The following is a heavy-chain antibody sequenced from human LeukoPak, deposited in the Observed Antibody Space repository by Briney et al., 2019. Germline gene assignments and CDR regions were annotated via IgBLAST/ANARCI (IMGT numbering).Heavy chain of an antibody. Sequence: GGSLRLSCIGSEFTFNKYWMNWVRQAPGKGLEWVANINQDGTDKNYVDSVKGRFTISRDNAKNSLYLQMNSLRAEDSGVYYCVRADLWLGVGAAHFDYWCQGTLVTVSS. J-gene: IGHJ4*02. D-gene: IGHD1-26*01. CDR2: INQDGTDK. V-gene: IGHV3-7*01. CDR1: EFTFNKYW. CDR3: VRADLWLGVGAAHFDY.